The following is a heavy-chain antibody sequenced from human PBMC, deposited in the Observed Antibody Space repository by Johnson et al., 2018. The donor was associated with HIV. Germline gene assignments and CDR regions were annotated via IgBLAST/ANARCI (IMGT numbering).Heavy chain of an antibody. Sequence: QVQLVESGGGAVRPGGSLRISCAAFGFTFFDYYMSWIRQAPGKGLEWVAVISYDGSNKYYADSVKGRFTISRDNSNNTLYLQMNSLRAEDTAVYYCAKERSWAFDIWGQGTMVTVS. D-gene: IGHD7-27*01. CDR3: AKERSWAFDI. CDR1: GFTFFDYY. V-gene: IGHV3-30*18. J-gene: IGHJ3*02. CDR2: ISYDGSNK.